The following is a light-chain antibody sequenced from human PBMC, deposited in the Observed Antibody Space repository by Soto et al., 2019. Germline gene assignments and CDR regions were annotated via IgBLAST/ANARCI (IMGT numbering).Light chain of an antibody. V-gene: IGKV3-11*01. CDR1: QSVSSY. Sequence: EIVLTQSPDTLSLSPGERATLSCRASQSVSSYLVWYQQKPGQAPRLLISDASNRATGIPARFSGSGSGADFTLTISSLGPEDFAVYYCQQRANWPLTFGGRTKVDIK. CDR2: DAS. J-gene: IGKJ4*01. CDR3: QQRANWPLT.